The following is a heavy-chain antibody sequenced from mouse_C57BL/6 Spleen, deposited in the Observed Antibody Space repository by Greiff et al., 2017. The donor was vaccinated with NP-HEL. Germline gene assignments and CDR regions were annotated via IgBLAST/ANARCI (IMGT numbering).Heavy chain of an antibody. J-gene: IGHJ1*03. Sequence: VQLQQPGAELVKPGASVKLSCKASGYTFTSYWMHWVKQRPGRGLEWIGRIDPNSGGTKSNEKFKSKATLTVAKPSSTAYMQLSSLTSEVSAVYYCASRGITTVVATPGGYFDVWGTGTTVTVSS. CDR3: ASRGITTVVATPGGYFDV. D-gene: IGHD1-1*01. V-gene: IGHV1-72*01. CDR2: IDPNSGGT. CDR1: GYTFTSYW.